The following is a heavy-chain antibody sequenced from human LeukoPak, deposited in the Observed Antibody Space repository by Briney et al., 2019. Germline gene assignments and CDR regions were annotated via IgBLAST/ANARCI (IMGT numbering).Heavy chain of an antibody. CDR3: ARHFTYYYDSSGYPRGIFDI. CDR2: IYYSGST. D-gene: IGHD3-22*01. CDR1: GGSISGYY. Sequence: SETLSLTCSVSGGSISGYYWSWIRQSPGKGLVWIGYIYYSGSTNYNPSLKSRVTISADMSKNQLSLKLNSVTAADTALYYCARHFTYYYDSSGYPRGIFDIWGQGTVVTVSS. J-gene: IGHJ3*02. V-gene: IGHV4-59*08.